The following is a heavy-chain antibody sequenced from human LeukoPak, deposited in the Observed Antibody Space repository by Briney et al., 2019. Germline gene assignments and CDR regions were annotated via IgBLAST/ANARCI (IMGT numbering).Heavy chain of an antibody. J-gene: IGHJ4*02. CDR1: GYSVSSGLH. CDR2: IYHTGNT. Sequence: PSETLSLTCTVSGYSVSSGLHWGWIRQPPGKGLEWVGTIYHTGNTSYNPSLKSRVTISADTSKYQSSLKVTSVTAADTAVYYCARRYCSSTTCYYLAYWGQGTLVTVSS. D-gene: IGHD2-2*01. CDR3: ARRYCSSTTCYYLAY. V-gene: IGHV4-38-2*02.